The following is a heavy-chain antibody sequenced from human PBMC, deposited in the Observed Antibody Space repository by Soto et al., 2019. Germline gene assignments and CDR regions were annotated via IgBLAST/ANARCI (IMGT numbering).Heavy chain of an antibody. V-gene: IGHV3-23*01. CDR2: ISGSGGST. CDR3: APRAYYYDSSGYYLGSDY. D-gene: IGHD3-22*01. Sequence: PGGSLRLSCAASGFTFSSYAMSWVRQAPGKGLEWVSAISGSGGSTYYADPVKGRFTISRDNSKNTLYLQMNSLRAEDTAVYYCAPRAYYYDSSGYYLGSDYWGQGTLVTVSS. J-gene: IGHJ4*02. CDR1: GFTFSSYA.